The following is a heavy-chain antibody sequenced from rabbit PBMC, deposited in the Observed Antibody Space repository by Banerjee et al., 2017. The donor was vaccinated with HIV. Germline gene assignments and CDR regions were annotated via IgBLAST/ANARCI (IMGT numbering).Heavy chain of an antibody. D-gene: IGHD4-2*01. J-gene: IGHJ4*01. CDR3: ARDAGYAGSNL. V-gene: IGHV1S40*01. CDR2: IYGASSGGT. Sequence: QSLEESGGDLVKPGASLTLTCTASGFSFSSSYYMCWVRQAPGKGLEWIACIYGASSGGTYYATWAKGRFTISKPWSTTVTLQMNSLTAADTATYFCARDAGYAGSNLWGPGTLVTVS. CDR1: GFSFSSSYY.